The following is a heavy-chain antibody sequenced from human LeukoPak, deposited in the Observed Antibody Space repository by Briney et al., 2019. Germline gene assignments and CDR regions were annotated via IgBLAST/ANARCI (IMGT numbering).Heavy chain of an antibody. V-gene: IGHV3-23*01. CDR3: AKDGGIIRYFDWLVPRSHYMDV. D-gene: IGHD3-9*01. J-gene: IGHJ6*03. CDR2: ISGSGGST. CDR1: GFTFSNYA. Sequence: PGGSLRLSCAASGFTFSNYAMHWVRQAPGKGLEWVSAISGSGGSTYYADSVKGRFTISRDNSKNTLYLQMNSLRAEDTAVYYCAKDGGIIRYFDWLVPRSHYMDVWGKGTTVTISS.